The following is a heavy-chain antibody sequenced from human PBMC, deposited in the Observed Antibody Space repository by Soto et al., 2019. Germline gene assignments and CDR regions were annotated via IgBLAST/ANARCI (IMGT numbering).Heavy chain of an antibody. CDR3: ARQLRWLRPNDY. V-gene: IGHV4-39*01. CDR1: GGSISSSSYY. D-gene: IGHD5-12*01. CDR2: IHYSGST. J-gene: IGHJ4*02. Sequence: SETLSLTCTVSGGSISSSSYYWGWIRQPPGKGLEWIGSIHYSGSTYYNPSLKNRVTISVDTSKNQFSLKLSSVTAADAAVYYCARQLRWLRPNDYWGQGTLVTVSS.